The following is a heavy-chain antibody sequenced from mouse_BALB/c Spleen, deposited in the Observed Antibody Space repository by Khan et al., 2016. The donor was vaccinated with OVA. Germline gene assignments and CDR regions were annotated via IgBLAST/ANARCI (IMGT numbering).Heavy chain of an antibody. CDR1: GFTFSSYG. V-gene: IGHV5-6-3*01. Sequence: EMMLVESGGGLVQPGGSLKLSCAASGFTFSSYGMSWVRQTPDKRLELVATINSNGGSTYYPDSVKGRFTISRDNAKNTLYLQMSSLKSEDTAMYYCARMARTINWGQGTTLTVSS. CDR3: ARMARTIN. CDR2: INSNGGST. J-gene: IGHJ2*01.